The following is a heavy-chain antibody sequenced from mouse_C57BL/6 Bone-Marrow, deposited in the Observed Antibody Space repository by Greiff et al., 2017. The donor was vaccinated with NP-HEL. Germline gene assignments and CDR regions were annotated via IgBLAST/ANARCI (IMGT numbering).Heavy chain of an antibody. V-gene: IGHV1-55*01. D-gene: IGHD1-1*01. CDR3: ARRGYYGSSYGYFDV. CDR1: GYTFTSYW. J-gene: IGHJ1*03. CDR2: IYPGSGST. Sequence: QVQLQQPGAELVKPGASVKMSCKASGYTFTSYWITWVKQRPGQGLEWIGDIYPGSGSTNYNEKFKSKATLTVDTSSSTAYMQLSSLTSEDSAVYYCARRGYYGSSYGYFDVWGTGTTVTVSS.